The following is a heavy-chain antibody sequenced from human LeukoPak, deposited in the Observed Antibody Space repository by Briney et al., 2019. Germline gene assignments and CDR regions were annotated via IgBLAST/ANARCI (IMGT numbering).Heavy chain of an antibody. V-gene: IGHV4-4*07. CDR3: ARDLFGEFIFDY. D-gene: IGHD3-10*02. CDR2: IYTSGST. Sequence: SETLSLTCTVPGGSISSYYWSWIRQPAGQGLEWIGRIYTSGSTNYNPSLKSRVTMSVDTSKNQFSLKLSSVTAADTAVYYCARDLFGEFIFDYWGQGTLVTVSS. J-gene: IGHJ4*02. CDR1: GGSISSYY.